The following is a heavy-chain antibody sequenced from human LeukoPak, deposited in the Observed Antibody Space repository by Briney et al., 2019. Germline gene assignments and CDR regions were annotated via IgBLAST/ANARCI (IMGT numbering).Heavy chain of an antibody. J-gene: IGHJ4*02. V-gene: IGHV1-2*02. CDR2: INPNSGGT. Sequence: ASVKVSCKASGYTFTGYYMHWVRQAPGQGLEWMGWINPNSGGTNYAQKFQGRVTMTRDTSISTAYMELSRLRSDDTAVYYCARGPTYYDFLEGKKFDYWGQGTLVTVSS. CDR3: ARGPTYYDFLEGKKFDY. CDR1: GYTFTGYY. D-gene: IGHD3-3*01.